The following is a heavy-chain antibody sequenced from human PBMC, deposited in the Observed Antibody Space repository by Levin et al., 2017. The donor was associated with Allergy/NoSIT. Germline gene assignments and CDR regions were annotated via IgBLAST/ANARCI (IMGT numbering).Heavy chain of an antibody. J-gene: IGHJ6*02. CDR2: IRNKVNGYTT. Sequence: GESLKISCAVSGFTFSDHYMDWVRQAPGKGLEWVGRIRNKVNGYTTVFAASVKGRFSITGDESKNSLNLQMNSLETEDTAVYYCARGGNTSPYDCPMDVWGQGTTVTVAS. D-gene: IGHD2-21*02. CDR1: GFTFSDHY. V-gene: IGHV3-72*01. CDR3: ARGGNTSPYDCPMDV.